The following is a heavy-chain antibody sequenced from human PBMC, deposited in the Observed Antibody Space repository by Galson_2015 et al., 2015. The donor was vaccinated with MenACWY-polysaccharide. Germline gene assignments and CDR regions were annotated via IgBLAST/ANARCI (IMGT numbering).Heavy chain of an antibody. D-gene: IGHD5-24*01. J-gene: IGHJ4*02. V-gene: IGHV4-61*01. CDR3: ARELEVSGYNQYYFDY. CDR2: IYYTGRT. Sequence: SETLSLTCTVSGGSVNSVTYYWAWLRQPPGEGLEWIGFIYYTGRTNYNPSLKSRVTISLDTSKNQFSLKLSSVTAADTALYLCARELEVSGYNQYYFDYWGQGTLVTVSS. CDR1: GGSVNSVTYY.